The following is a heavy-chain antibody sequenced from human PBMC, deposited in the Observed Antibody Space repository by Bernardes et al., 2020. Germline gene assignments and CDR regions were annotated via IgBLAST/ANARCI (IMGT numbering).Heavy chain of an antibody. CDR3: AREWGVDPNWFDP. V-gene: IGHV1-3*01. J-gene: IGHJ5*02. CDR1: GYTFTSYA. D-gene: IGHD5-12*01. Sequence: GGSLRLSCAASGYTFTSYAMHWVRQAPGQRLEWMGWINAGNGNTKYSQKFQGRVTITRDTSASTAYMELSSLRSEDTAVYYCAREWGVDPNWFDPWGQGTLVTVSS. CDR2: INAGNGNT.